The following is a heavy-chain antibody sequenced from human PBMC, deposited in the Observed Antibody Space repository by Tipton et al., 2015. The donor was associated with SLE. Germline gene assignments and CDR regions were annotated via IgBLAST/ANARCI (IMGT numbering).Heavy chain of an antibody. D-gene: IGHD3-22*01. J-gene: IGHJ4*02. V-gene: IGHV4-4*09. Sequence: PGLVKPSETLSLTCAVYGGSFSGYYWSWIRQPPGKGLEWIGYIYTSGSTNYNPSLKSRVTISVDTSKNQFSLKLSSVTAADTAVYYCARFKDDSSYLLGDYWGQGTLVTVSS. CDR1: GGSFSGYY. CDR2: IYTSGST. CDR3: ARFKDDSSYLLGDY.